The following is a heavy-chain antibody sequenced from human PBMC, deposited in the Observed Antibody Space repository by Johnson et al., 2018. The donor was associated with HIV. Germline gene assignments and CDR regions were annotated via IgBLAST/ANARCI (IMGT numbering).Heavy chain of an antibody. Sequence: QVQLVESGGGVVQPGRSLRLSCAASGFTFSTYGMHWVRQAPGKGLEWVAVISYDGGNKYYADSVKGRFTISRDNSKNTLYLQMNSLRAEDTAVYYCARVGYSISWYLGAFDIWGQGTMVTVSS. CDR1: GFTFSTYG. CDR2: ISYDGGNK. CDR3: ARVGYSISWYLGAFDI. D-gene: IGHD6-13*01. J-gene: IGHJ3*02. V-gene: IGHV3-30*19.